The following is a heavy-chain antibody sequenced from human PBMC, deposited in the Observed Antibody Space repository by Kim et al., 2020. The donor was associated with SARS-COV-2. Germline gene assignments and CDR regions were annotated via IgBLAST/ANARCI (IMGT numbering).Heavy chain of an antibody. CDR1: GGSIMAGNYY. CDR3: ARGPLLGNFDF. Sequence: SETVSLTCTVSGGSIMAGNYYWNWIRQHPEKGLEWIGYVYYVGSTLYNPSFQSRVTISVDTSKSQFSLKLTSLTVADTAVYYCARGPLLGNFDFWGQGSLVTVSS. V-gene: IGHV4-31*03. J-gene: IGHJ4*02. D-gene: IGHD3-16*01. CDR2: VYYVGST.